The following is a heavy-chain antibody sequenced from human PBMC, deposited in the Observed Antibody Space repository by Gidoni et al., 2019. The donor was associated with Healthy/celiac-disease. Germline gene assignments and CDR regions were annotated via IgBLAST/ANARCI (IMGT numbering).Heavy chain of an antibody. CDR3: ARVGVVAARSYDY. J-gene: IGHJ4*02. D-gene: IGHD2-15*01. Sequence: QVQLQESGPGLAKPSQTLSLTCTVSGGSISSGDSYWSWIRQPPGKGLEWIGYIYYSGSTYYNPSLKSRVTISVDTSKNQFSLKLSSVTAADTAVYYCARVGVVAARSYDYWGQGTLVTVSS. CDR1: GGSISSGDSY. CDR2: IYYSGST. V-gene: IGHV4-30-4*01.